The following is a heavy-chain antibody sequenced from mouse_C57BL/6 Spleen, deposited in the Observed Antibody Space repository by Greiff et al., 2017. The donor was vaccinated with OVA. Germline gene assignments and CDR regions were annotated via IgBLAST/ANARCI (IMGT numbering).Heavy chain of an antibody. D-gene: IGHD1-1*01. CDR2: FYPGSGSI. V-gene: IGHV1-62-2*01. CDR3: ARHEEGYYGSSPLGY. CDR1: GYTFTEYT. J-gene: IGHJ2*01. Sequence: QVHVKQSGAELVKPGASVKLSCKASGYTFTEYTIHWVKQRSGQGLEWIGWFYPGSGSIKYNEKFKDKATLTADKSSSTVYMELSRLTSEDSAVYFCARHEEGYYGSSPLGYWGQGTTLTVSS.